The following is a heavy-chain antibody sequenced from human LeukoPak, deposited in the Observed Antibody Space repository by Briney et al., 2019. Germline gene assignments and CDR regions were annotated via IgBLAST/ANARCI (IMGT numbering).Heavy chain of an antibody. CDR1: GGSINNYY. D-gene: IGHD5-18*01. CDR3: ATGRGYSYGYYFDY. Sequence: PSETLSLTCTVSGGSINNYYWSWIRQPPGNGLEFVGYIYYSGTTTYNPSLKSRVTISVDTSKNQFSLKLTSVTAADTAVYYCATGRGYSYGYYFDYWGQGTLVTVSS. V-gene: IGHV4-59*01. CDR2: IYYSGTT. J-gene: IGHJ4*02.